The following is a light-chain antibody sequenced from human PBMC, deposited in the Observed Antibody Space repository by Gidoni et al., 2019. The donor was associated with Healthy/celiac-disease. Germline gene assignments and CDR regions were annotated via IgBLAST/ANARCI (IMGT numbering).Light chain of an antibody. Sequence: DIVMTQSPDSLAVSMGERATIHCKSSDSVLYSSNNKNYLAWYQQKPGQPPKLLIYCASTLESGVPDRFSGSGSGTDFTLTISRLQSEDVAVYYCQQYYSTPLPFGGGTKVEIK. V-gene: IGKV4-1*01. CDR1: DSVLYSSNNKNY. CDR2: CAS. J-gene: IGKJ4*01. CDR3: QQYYSTPLP.